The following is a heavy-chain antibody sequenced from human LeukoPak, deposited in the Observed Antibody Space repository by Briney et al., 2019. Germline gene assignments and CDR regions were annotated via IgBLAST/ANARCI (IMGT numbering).Heavy chain of an antibody. D-gene: IGHD6-13*01. J-gene: IGHJ5*02. V-gene: IGHV1-2*02. CDR3: ARRHSSSWIDP. Sequence: ASVKVSCKASGYTFTGYYMHWVRQAPGQRLEWMGWINPNSGGTNYAQKFQCRVTMTRDTSISTAYMELSRLRSDDTAVYYCARRHSSSWIDPWGQGTLVTVSS. CDR1: GYTFTGYY. CDR2: INPNSGGT.